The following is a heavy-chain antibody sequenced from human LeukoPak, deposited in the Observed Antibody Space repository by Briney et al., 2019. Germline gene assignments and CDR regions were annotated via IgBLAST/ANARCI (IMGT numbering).Heavy chain of an antibody. CDR2: ISYDGSNK. CDR3: AKEGASYYYDSSGYYY. Sequence: GGSLRLSCAASGFTFSSYGMHWVRQAPGKGLEWVAVISYDGSNKYYADSVKGRFTISRDNSKNTLYLQMNSLRAEDTAVYYCAKEGASYYYDSSGYYYWGQGTLVTVSS. CDR1: GFTFSSYG. J-gene: IGHJ4*02. D-gene: IGHD3-22*01. V-gene: IGHV3-30*18.